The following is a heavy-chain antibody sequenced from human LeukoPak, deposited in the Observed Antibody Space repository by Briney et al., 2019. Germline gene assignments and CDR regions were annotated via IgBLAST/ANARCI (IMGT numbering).Heavy chain of an antibody. J-gene: IGHJ4*02. D-gene: IGHD6-19*01. CDR2: ISGSGGST. V-gene: IGHV3-23*01. Sequence: LAGGSLRLSCAASGFTFSSYAMSWVRQAPGKGLEWVSAISGSGGSTYYADSVKGRFTISRDNSKNTLYLQMNSLRAEDTAVYYCANLPVAGTFGPRDFDYWGQGTLVTVSS. CDR1: GFTFSSYA. CDR3: ANLPVAGTFGPRDFDY.